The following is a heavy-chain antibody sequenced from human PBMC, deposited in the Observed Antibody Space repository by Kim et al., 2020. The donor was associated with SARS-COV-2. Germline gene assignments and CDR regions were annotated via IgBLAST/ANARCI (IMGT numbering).Heavy chain of an antibody. Sequence: GGSLRLSCAASGFTFSSYSMNWVRQAPGKGLEWVSSISSSSSYIYYADSVKGRFTISRDNAKNSLYLQMNSLRAEDTAVYYCAARPGYSSARWAYYYGMDVWGQGTTVTVSS. CDR1: GFTFSSYS. CDR3: AARPGYSSARWAYYYGMDV. V-gene: IGHV3-21*01. CDR2: ISSSSSYI. D-gene: IGHD6-25*01. J-gene: IGHJ6*02.